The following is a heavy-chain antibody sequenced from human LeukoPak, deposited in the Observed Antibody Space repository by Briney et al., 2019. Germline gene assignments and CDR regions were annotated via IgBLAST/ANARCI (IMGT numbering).Heavy chain of an antibody. CDR2: FDPEDGET. CDR1: GYTLTELS. V-gene: IGHV1-24*01. CDR3: ATGSDYYDSSGYRFDY. D-gene: IGHD3-22*01. Sequence: ASVKVSCKVSGYTLTELSMHWVRQAPGKGLEWTGGFDPEDGETIYAQKFQGRVTMTEDTSTDTAYMELSSLRSEDTAVYYCATGSDYYDSSGYRFDYWGQGTLVTVSS. J-gene: IGHJ4*02.